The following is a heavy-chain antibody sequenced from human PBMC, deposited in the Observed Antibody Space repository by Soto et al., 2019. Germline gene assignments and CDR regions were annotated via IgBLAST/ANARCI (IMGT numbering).Heavy chain of an antibody. D-gene: IGHD5-18*01. CDR2: IKPDGSEK. CDR1: GFTFSTYW. CDR3: PGVNSYPIF. V-gene: IGHV3-7*04. J-gene: IGHJ4*02. Sequence: EVQLVESGGGLVQPGGSLRLSCAASGFTFSTYWMSWVRQAPGKGLEWVANIKPDGSEKNYLDSVKGRFTISRDNAESSLYLQRNSRRAGDPAVYSCPGVNSYPIFWGQGTLVTASP.